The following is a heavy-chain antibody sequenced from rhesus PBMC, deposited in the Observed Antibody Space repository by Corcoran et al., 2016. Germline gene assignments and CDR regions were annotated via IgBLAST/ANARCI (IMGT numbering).Heavy chain of an antibody. V-gene: IGHV4-81*01. D-gene: IGHD1-26*01. CDR2: IYFNLGGP. J-gene: IGHJ5-1*01. CDR3: ARDSDDADWNNRCDV. CDR1: GGSISSSF. Sequence: QLQESGPGLLKPSETLSLTCAVSGGSISSSFWLWIRRLPGKGLEWVGNIYFNLGGPKNSPSLSGRVTMSRDTSKSQFSLALTSLTAADTAIYYCARDSDDADWNNRCDVWGPGHRVTVSS.